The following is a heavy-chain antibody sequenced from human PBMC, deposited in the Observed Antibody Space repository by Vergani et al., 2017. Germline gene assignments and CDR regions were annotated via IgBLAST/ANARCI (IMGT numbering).Heavy chain of an antibody. Sequence: QVQLHESGPGLVKPPGTLSLTCAVSGDSISSNNCWTWVRQPPGKGLEWIGEICHTEDTKYSPSLKSRVTVSVDESRNLFSLRLNSVTAADTAVYYCATIGYRRWGYYFDYWGQGTLVTVSS. D-gene: IGHD2-2*02. CDR1: GDSISSNNC. CDR2: ICHTEDT. CDR3: ATIGYRRWGYYFDY. V-gene: IGHV4-4*03. J-gene: IGHJ4*02.